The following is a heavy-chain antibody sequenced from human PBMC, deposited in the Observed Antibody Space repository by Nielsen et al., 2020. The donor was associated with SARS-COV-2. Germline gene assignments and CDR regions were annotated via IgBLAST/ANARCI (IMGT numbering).Heavy chain of an antibody. CDR3: ARPNYGDYEGFDY. D-gene: IGHD4-17*01. CDR1: GFTFSDYY. Sequence: GESLKISCAASGFTFSDYYMSWIRQAPGKGLEWVSYISSSSSYTNYADSVKGRFTISRDNAKNSLYLQMNSLRAEDTAVYYCARPNYGDYEGFDYWGQGTLVTVSS. J-gene: IGHJ4*02. CDR2: ISSSSSYT. V-gene: IGHV3-11*06.